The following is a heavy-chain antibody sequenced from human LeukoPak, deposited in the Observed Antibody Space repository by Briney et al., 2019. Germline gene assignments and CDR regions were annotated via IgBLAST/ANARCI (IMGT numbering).Heavy chain of an antibody. CDR2: IWNSGST. D-gene: IGHD6-6*01. CDR1: GDSISSRSYY. Sequence: SQTLSLTCSVSGDSISSRSYYWTWIRQHPEKGLEWIGYIWNSGSTNYNPSLKSRVTISVDTSKNQFSLKLTSVTAADTALYYSARDVSSTFPNWLDPWGQGILVIVSS. CDR3: ARDVSSTFPNWLDP. V-gene: IGHV4-31*03. J-gene: IGHJ5*02.